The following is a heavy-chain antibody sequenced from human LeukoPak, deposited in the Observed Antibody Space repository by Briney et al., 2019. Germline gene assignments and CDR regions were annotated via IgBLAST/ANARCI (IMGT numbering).Heavy chain of an antibody. CDR2: ISYDGSNK. J-gene: IGHJ6*03. Sequence: PGGSLRLSCAASGFTFSSYAMHWVRQAPDKGLEWVAVISYDGSNKYYADSVKGRFTISRDNSKNTLYLQMNSLRAEDTAVYYCARVRVSLGYYYMDVWGKGTTVTVSS. CDR3: ARVRVSLGYYYMDV. D-gene: IGHD3-10*01. V-gene: IGHV3-30-3*01. CDR1: GFTFSSYA.